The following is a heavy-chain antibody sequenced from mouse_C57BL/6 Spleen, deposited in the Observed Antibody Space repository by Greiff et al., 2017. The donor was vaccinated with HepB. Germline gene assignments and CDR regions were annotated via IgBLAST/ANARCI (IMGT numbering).Heavy chain of an antibody. CDR2: IDPGNGDT. CDR3: TSYDGSSLDYFYY. V-gene: IGHV14-4*01. Sequence: EVKLVESGAELVRPGASVKLSCTASGFNIKDDYLHWVKQRPEQGLEWIGWIDPGNGDTEYASKFQGKATITADTSSNTAYLQLSSLTSEDTAVYYCTSYDGSSLDYFYYWGQGTTLTVS. CDR1: GFNIKDDY. J-gene: IGHJ2*01. D-gene: IGHD1-1*01.